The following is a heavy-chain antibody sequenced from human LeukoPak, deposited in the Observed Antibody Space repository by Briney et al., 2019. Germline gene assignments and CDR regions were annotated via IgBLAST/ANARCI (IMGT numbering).Heavy chain of an antibody. Sequence: GGSLRLSCAASGFTFSSYSMNWVRQAPGKGLEWVSSISSSSSYIYYADSVKGRFTISRDNAKNSLYLQMNSLRAEDTAVYYCARSSTPMYYFDYWGQGTLVTVSS. V-gene: IGHV3-21*01. D-gene: IGHD5-18*01. CDR3: ARSSTPMYYFDY. CDR2: ISSSSSYI. CDR1: GFTFSSYS. J-gene: IGHJ4*02.